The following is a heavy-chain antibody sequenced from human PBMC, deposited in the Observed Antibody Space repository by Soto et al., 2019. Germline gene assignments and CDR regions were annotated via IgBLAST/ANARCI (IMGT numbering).Heavy chain of an antibody. Sequence: QVQLVESGGGSVKPGGSLRLFCAASGFTFSDYYMSWIRQAPGKGLEWVSYISFNGGTIYYADSVKGRFTISRDNVENSLYLQMNSLRAEDTAVYYCARESAMTTVTTAVAFDVWGQGTVVTVSS. D-gene: IGHD4-4*01. CDR2: ISFNGGTI. V-gene: IGHV3-11*01. J-gene: IGHJ3*01. CDR1: GFTFSDYY. CDR3: ARESAMTTVTTAVAFDV.